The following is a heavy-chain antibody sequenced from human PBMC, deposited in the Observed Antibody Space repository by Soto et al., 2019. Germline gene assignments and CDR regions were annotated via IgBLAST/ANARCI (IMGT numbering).Heavy chain of an antibody. Sequence: GGSLRLSCAASGFTFSSYGMHWVRQAPGKGLEWVAVISYDGSNKYYADSVKGQFTISRDNSKNTLYLQMNSLRAEDTAVYYCAKGNLIVGASSFDYWGHGTLANVS. V-gene: IGHV3-30*18. D-gene: IGHD1-26*01. CDR3: AKGNLIVGASSFDY. CDR1: GFTFSSYG. J-gene: IGHJ4*01. CDR2: ISYDGSNK.